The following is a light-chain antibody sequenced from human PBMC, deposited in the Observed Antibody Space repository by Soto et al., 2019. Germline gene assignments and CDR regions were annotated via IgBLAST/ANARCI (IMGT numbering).Light chain of an antibody. CDR3: QHYNNWPPWT. J-gene: IGKJ1*01. V-gene: IGKV3-15*01. Sequence: EIVMTQSPATLSVSPGGRAPFSCRASQSVSSNLAWYQQKPGQAPRLLIYGASIRATGIPARFSGSGSGTEFTLTISSLQSEDFAVYYCQHYNNWPPWTFGQGTKVDIK. CDR2: GAS. CDR1: QSVSSN.